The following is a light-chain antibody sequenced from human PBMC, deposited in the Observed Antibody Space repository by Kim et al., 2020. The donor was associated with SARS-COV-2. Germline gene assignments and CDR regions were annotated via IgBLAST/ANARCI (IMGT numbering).Light chain of an antibody. J-gene: IGLJ2*01. CDR3: YSTDSSGNHRV. Sequence: SYELTQPPSVSVSPGQTARITCSGDALAKKYAYWYQQKSGQAPVLVIYEDSERPSGIPERFSGSSSGTMATLTISGAQVEDEADYFCYSTDSSGNHRVFGGGTQLTVL. CDR2: EDS. V-gene: IGLV3-10*01. CDR1: ALAKKY.